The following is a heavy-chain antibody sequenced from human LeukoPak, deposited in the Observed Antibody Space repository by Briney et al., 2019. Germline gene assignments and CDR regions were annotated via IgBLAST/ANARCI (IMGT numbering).Heavy chain of an antibody. V-gene: IGHV4-34*01. CDR2: INHSGST. D-gene: IGHD6-13*01. CDR3: ARIYSSSWYPAIDY. Sequence: PSETLSLTCVVYGGSFSGYYWSWIRQPPGKGLEWIGEINHSGSTNYNPSLKSRVTISVDTSKNQFSLKLSSVTAADTAVYYCARIYSSSWYPAIDYWGQGTLVTVPS. J-gene: IGHJ4*02. CDR1: GGSFSGYY.